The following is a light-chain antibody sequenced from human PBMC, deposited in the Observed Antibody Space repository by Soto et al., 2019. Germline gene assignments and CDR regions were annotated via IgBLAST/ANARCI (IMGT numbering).Light chain of an antibody. CDR1: SSNIGNNY. CDR3: GTWDSSLSGIV. J-gene: IGLJ7*01. CDR2: DDS. Sequence: QSVLTQPPSVSAAPGQKVTISCSGSSSNIGNNYVSWYQQLPGTAPKVLIYDDSKRPSGIPDRFSGSKSGTSATLGITGLQNGDEANYYCGTWDSSLSGIVFGGGTQLTVL. V-gene: IGLV1-51*01.